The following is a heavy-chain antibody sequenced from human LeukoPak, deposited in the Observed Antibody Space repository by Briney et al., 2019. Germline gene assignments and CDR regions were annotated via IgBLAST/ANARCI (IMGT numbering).Heavy chain of an antibody. J-gene: IGHJ4*02. CDR3: ARVSSSNWNSFDY. CDR2: IFYSGST. Sequence: SETLSLTCTVSGGSISSYYWSWIRQPPGKGLEWIGYIFYSGSTNYNPTLKSRVTISVDTSKNLFSLKVTSVTAADTAVYYCARVSSSNWNSFDYWGQGTLVTVSS. D-gene: IGHD6-13*01. CDR1: GGSISSYY. V-gene: IGHV4-59*01.